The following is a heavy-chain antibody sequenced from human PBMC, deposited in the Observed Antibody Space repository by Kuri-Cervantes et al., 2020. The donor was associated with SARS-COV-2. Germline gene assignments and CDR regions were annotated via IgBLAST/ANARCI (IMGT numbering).Heavy chain of an antibody. D-gene: IGHD3-22*01. V-gene: IGHV3-33*08. J-gene: IGHJ4*02. CDR1: GFTFSNYG. CDR3: ASIVTGDSSGYY. Sequence: GESLKISCAASGFTFSNYGMHWVRQAPGKGLEWVAVIWYDGSNKYYADSVKGRFTISRDNSKNTLYLQMNSLRAEDTAVYYCASIVTGDSSGYYWGQGTLVTVSS. CDR2: IWYDGSNK.